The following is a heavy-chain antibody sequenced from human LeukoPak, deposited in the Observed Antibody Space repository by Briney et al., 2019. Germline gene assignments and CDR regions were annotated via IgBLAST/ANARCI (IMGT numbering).Heavy chain of an antibody. CDR2: INHSGST. Sequence: SETLSLTCAVYGGSFSGYYWSWIRQPPGKGLEWIGEINHSGSTNYNPSLKSRVTISVDTSKNQFSLKLSSVTAADTAVYYCARSGRGITMVRGGRFPFDYWGQGTLVTVSS. CDR1: GGSFSGYY. V-gene: IGHV4-34*01. CDR3: ARSGRGITMVRGGRFPFDY. D-gene: IGHD3-10*01. J-gene: IGHJ4*02.